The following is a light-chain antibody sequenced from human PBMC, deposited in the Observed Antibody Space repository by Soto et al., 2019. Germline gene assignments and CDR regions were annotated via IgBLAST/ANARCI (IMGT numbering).Light chain of an antibody. CDR2: GAS. Sequence: EIVMTQSPATLSVSPEERATLSCRASQSVSSNLAWYQQKPGQAPRLLIYGASTRATGIPARFSGSGSGTEFPLTISSLQSEDFAVYYCQQYNNWPPWTFGQGTKVEIK. V-gene: IGKV3D-15*01. J-gene: IGKJ1*01. CDR1: QSVSSN. CDR3: QQYNNWPPWT.